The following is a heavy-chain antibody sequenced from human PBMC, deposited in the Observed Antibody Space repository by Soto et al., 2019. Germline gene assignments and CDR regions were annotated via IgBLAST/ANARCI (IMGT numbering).Heavy chain of an antibody. CDR3: TASSWTGAGLDF. CDR1: GYTFTSWD. J-gene: IGHJ4*01. Sequence: ASVKVSCKASGYTFTSWDVYWVRQAAGQGLEGMGYMNPRSGNTGYEQKFQGRVTMTRDTSISTAYMELSSLTSDETAVYYCTASSWTGAGLDFWGQGTPVTVSS. D-gene: IGHD6-13*01. CDR2: MNPRSGNT. V-gene: IGHV1-8*01.